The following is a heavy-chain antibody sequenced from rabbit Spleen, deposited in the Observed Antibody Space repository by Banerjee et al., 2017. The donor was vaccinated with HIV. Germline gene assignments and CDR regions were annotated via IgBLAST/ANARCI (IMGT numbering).Heavy chain of an antibody. V-gene: IGHV1S45*01. D-gene: IGHD1-1*01. CDR3: ARAPYDYNAL. Sequence: QEQLEESGGGLVKPGGTPTLTCTASGFSLGNNGVMCWVRQAPGKGLEWVACVYTGTGDTFYATWAKGRFTISKTSSTTVTLQMTSLTAADTATYFCARAPYDYNALWGPGTLVTVS. J-gene: IGHJ4*01. CDR2: VYTGTGDT. CDR1: GFSLGNNGV.